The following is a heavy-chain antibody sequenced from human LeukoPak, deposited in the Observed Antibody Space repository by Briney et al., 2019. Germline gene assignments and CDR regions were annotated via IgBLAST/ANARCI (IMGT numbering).Heavy chain of an antibody. J-gene: IGHJ6*02. D-gene: IGHD2-2*01. CDR3: ASLVVPGLQTQDV. CDR1: GFTFSSYS. Sequence: PGGSLRLSCAASGFTFSSYSMNWVRQAPGKGLEWVSSISSSSSYIYYADSVKGRFTISRDNAKNSLYLQMNSLRAEDTAVYYCASLVVPGLQTQDVWGQGTTVTVSS. CDR2: ISSSSSYI. V-gene: IGHV3-21*01.